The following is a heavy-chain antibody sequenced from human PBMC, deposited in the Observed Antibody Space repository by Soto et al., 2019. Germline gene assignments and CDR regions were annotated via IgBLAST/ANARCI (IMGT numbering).Heavy chain of an antibody. CDR1: GFTFSSYA. V-gene: IGHV3-30-3*01. D-gene: IGHD1-7*01. CDR2: ISYDGSNK. J-gene: IGHJ6*02. CDR3: AREAYRFGTTYGMDV. Sequence: QVQLVESGGGAVQPGRSLRLSCAASGFTFSSYAMHWVRQAPGKGLEWVAVISYDGSNKYYADSVKGRFTISRDNSKNTLYLQMNSLRAEDTAVYYCAREAYRFGTTYGMDVWGQGTTVTVSS.